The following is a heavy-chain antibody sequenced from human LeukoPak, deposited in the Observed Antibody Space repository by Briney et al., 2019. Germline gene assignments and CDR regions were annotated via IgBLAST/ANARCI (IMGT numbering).Heavy chain of an antibody. CDR2: IKPDGSAG. Sequence: GGSLRLSSAASGFTFSSNWMSWVRQDPGKGLEWVANIKPDGSAGYYVDSVKGRFTISRDNANNSLYLEMNSLRAEDTAVYFCVKSKEWGQGTLVTVSS. CDR1: GFTFSSNW. D-gene: IGHD5/OR15-5a*01. J-gene: IGHJ4*02. CDR3: VKSKE. V-gene: IGHV3-7*01.